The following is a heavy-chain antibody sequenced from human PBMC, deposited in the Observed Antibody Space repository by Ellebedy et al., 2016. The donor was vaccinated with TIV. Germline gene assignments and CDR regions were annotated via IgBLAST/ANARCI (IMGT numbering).Heavy chain of an antibody. Sequence: GSLRLXXAVYGGSFSSYYWSWIRQPPGKGLEWIGYIYYSGSTNYNPSLKSRVTISVDTSKNQFSLKLSSVTAADTAVYYCARGFRYYYGMDVWGQGTTVTVSS. CDR3: ARGFRYYYGMDV. CDR2: IYYSGST. J-gene: IGHJ6*02. V-gene: IGHV4-59*01. CDR1: GGSFSSYY.